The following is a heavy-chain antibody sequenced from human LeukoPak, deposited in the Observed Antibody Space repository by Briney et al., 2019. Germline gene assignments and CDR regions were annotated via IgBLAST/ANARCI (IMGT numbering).Heavy chain of an antibody. Sequence: SETLSLTCAVSGDSISSNYWWSWVRQSPGKGLEWIGEILQSGSTNYNPSLRSRVTISIDKSKNQFSLNLSSVTAADTTVYYCARESWSYASKFHYWGQGTLVTVSS. D-gene: IGHD3-16*01. CDR3: ARESWSYASKFHY. V-gene: IGHV4-4*02. CDR2: ILQSGST. J-gene: IGHJ4*02. CDR1: GDSISSNYW.